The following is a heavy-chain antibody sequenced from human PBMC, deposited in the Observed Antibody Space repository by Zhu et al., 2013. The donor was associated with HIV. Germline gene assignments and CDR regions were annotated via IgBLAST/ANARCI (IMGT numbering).Heavy chain of an antibody. CDR3: ATGGIAVAWVGVDFYYGMDV. Sequence: QVQLLQSGTEVKKPASSVKVSPGSSVKVSCKASGGTFSSYGISWVRQAPGQGPEWMGGIIPIFGIANYAQKFQGRVTITADKSTSTAYMELSSLRSEDTAVYYCATGGIAVAWVGVDFYYGMDVVGPRDHGHRLL. D-gene: IGHD6-19*01. CDR2: IIPIFGIA. J-gene: IGHJ6*02. CDR1: GGTFSSYG. V-gene: IGHV1-69*17.